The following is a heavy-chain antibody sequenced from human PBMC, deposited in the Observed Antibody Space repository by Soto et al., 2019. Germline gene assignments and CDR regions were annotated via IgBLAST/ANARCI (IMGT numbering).Heavy chain of an antibody. D-gene: IGHD6-19*01. J-gene: IGHJ6*02. Sequence: SETLSLTCTVSGGSISSSSYYWGWIRQPPGKGLEWIGSIYYSGSTYYNPSLKSRVTISVDTSKNQFSLKLSSVTAADTAVYYCARTRKEQWHYYYYGMDVWGQGTTVTVS. CDR2: IYYSGST. CDR3: ARTRKEQWHYYYYGMDV. CDR1: GGSISSSSYY. V-gene: IGHV4-39*01.